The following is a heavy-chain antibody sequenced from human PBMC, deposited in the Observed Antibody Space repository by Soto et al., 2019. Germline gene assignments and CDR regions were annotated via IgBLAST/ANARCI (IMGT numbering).Heavy chain of an antibody. V-gene: IGHV4-34*01. CDR2: INHSGST. CDR1: GESFSGYY. J-gene: IGHJ4*01. CDR3: ARGVCIRIFGVVIYGYSH. D-gene: IGHD3-3*01. Sequence: QVQLQQWGAGLLKPSETLSLTCAVYGESFSGYYWSWIRQPPGKGPEWIGEINHSGSTNYNPSLKSRGTIPVDTPKDQRSLKLSCVTGADTAVYCCARGVCIRIFGVVIYGYSHWGQGTLVTVSS.